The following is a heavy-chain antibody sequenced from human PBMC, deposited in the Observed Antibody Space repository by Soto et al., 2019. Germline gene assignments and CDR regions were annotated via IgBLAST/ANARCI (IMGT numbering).Heavy chain of an antibody. CDR2: MYYSGST. Sequence: QVQLRESGPGLVKPSQTLSLTCTVSGGSFNSGGYYWNWIRQHPGKGLEWIGYMYYSGSTYYNPFLRSRVIISADTSEHHFPLKLSSVTAAATAVYFCARGYRQSGYSSSWVFDYWGQGTLVNVSS. D-gene: IGHD6-13*01. V-gene: IGHV4-31*03. J-gene: IGHJ4*02. CDR3: ARGYRQSGYSSSWVFDY. CDR1: GGSFNSGGYY.